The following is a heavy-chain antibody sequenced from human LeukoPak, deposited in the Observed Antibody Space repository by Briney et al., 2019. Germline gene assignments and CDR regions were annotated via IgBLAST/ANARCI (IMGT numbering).Heavy chain of an antibody. J-gene: IGHJ6*02. CDR3: ATLGYCSGGSCLRPPDYYYGMDV. D-gene: IGHD2-15*01. Sequence: ASVKVSRKVSGYTLTELSMHWVRQAPGKGLEWMGGFDPEDGETIYAQKFQGRVTMTEDTSTDTAYMELSSLRSEDTAVYYCATLGYCSGGSCLRPPDYYYGMDVWGQGTTVTVSS. V-gene: IGHV1-24*01. CDR1: GYTLTELS. CDR2: FDPEDGET.